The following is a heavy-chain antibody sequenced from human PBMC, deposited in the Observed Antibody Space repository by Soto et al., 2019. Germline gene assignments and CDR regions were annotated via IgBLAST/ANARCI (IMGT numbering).Heavy chain of an antibody. CDR3: AKGGRGMGVQSSGWFTIYMGV. V-gene: IGHV3-30*18. CDR1: GFTFSSYG. CDR2: ISYDGSNK. J-gene: IGHJ6*03. D-gene: IGHD6-19*01. Sequence: QVQLVESGGGVVQPGRSLRLSCAASGFTFSSYGMHWVRQAPGKGLEWVAVISYDGSNKYYADSVKGRFTISRDNSKNTLDLQMNSLRAEDTGVYYFAKGGRGMGVQSSGWFTIYMGVWGKGTTVTVSS.